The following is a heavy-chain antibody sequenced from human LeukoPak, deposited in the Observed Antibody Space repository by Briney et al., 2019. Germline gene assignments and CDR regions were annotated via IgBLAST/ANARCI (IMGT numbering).Heavy chain of an antibody. V-gene: IGHV3-7*05. J-gene: IGHJ3*02. CDR2: MDQEGTEK. CDR3: ARDRGYSTFDI. CDR1: GFTFSSYA. Sequence: PGGSLRLSCAASGFTFSSYAIHWVRQPAGKGLEWVANMDQEGTEKNFVDSVKGRFTISRDNAKNLLYMQMNGLRAEDTAVYYCARDRGYSTFDIWGQGTMVTVSS. D-gene: IGHD5-18*01.